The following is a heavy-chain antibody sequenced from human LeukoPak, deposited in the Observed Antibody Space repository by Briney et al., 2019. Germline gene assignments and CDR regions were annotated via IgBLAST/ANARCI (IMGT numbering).Heavy chain of an antibody. Sequence: GGSLRLSCAASGFTVSSNYMSWVRQAPGKGLEWVSVIYSGGSTYYADSVKGRFTISRDNSKNTLYPQMNSLRAEDTAVYFCARTIPYSSGRQHPGKYYFDFWGQGTLVTVSS. D-gene: IGHD3-10*01. J-gene: IGHJ4*02. CDR3: ARTIPYSSGRQHPGKYYFDF. CDR2: IYSGGST. V-gene: IGHV3-53*01. CDR1: GFTVSSNY.